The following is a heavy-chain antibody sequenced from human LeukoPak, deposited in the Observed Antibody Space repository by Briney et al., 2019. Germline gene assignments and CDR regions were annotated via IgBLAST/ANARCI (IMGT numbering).Heavy chain of an antibody. CDR3: ARLPPSEPFDY. J-gene: IGHJ4*02. CDR2: IYYSGST. CDR1: GGSISSYY. V-gene: IGHV4-59*08. Sequence: PSETLSLTCTVSGGSISSYYWSWIRQPPGKGLEWIGYIYYSGSTNYNPSLKSRVTISVDTSKNQFSLKLSSVTAADTAVYYCARLPPSEPFDYWGQGTLVTVSS.